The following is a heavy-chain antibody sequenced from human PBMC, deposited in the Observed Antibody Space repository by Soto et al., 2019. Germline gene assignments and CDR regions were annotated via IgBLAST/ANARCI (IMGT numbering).Heavy chain of an antibody. J-gene: IGHJ4*02. V-gene: IGHV3-48*01. D-gene: IGHD3-10*01. CDR1: GFTFSTYS. CDR2: ISSSSSTI. CDR3: ASYGSGSYAFSY. Sequence: GESLKISCAASGFTFSTYSMNWVRQAPGKGLEWGSYISSSSSTIYYADSVKGRFTISRDNAKNSLYLQMNSLRAEDTAVYYCASYGSGSYAFSYWGLGTLVTVSS.